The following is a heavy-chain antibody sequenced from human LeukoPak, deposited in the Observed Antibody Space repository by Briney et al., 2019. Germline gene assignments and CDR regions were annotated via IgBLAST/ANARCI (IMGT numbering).Heavy chain of an antibody. CDR2: IYYSGST. J-gene: IGHJ4*02. V-gene: IGHV4-61*01. CDR3: AREKRTYNFGSGSQGFDY. CDR1: GGTVISGSYY. D-gene: IGHD3-10*01. Sequence: PSETLSLTCTVSGGTVISGSYYGQWIRQPPGKTLEWIGYIYYSGSTNYNPSHKSRVTISMDTSKMQFSLKLNSVTAADTAVYYCAREKRTYNFGSGSQGFDYWGQGTLVTVSS.